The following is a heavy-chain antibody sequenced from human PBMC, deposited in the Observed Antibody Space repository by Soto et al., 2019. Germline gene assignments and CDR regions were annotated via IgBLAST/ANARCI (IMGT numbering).Heavy chain of an antibody. CDR2: INHSGST. Sequence: PSETLSVTCAVYGGSFSGYYWSWIRQPPGKGLEWIGEINHSGSTNYNPSLKSRVTISVDTSKNQFSLKLSSVTAADTAVYYCARGFSPAGIAAAGRFDYWGQGTLVTVSS. V-gene: IGHV4-34*01. D-gene: IGHD6-13*01. CDR3: ARGFSPAGIAAAGRFDY. J-gene: IGHJ4*02. CDR1: GGSFSGYY.